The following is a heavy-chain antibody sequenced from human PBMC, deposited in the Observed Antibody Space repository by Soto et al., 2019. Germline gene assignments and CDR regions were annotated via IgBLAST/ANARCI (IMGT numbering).Heavy chain of an antibody. J-gene: IGHJ5*02. CDR1: GGSISSGDYY. CDR2: IYYSGST. Sequence: QVQLQESGPGLVEPSQTLSLTCTVSGGSISSGDYYWSWIRQPPGKGLEWIGNIYYSGSTYYNPSLKSRVTISVDTSKNQFSLNLSSVTAADTAVYYCARVRREYDYGDYIWFDPWGQGTLVTVSS. V-gene: IGHV4-30-4*01. CDR3: ARVRREYDYGDYIWFDP. D-gene: IGHD4-17*01.